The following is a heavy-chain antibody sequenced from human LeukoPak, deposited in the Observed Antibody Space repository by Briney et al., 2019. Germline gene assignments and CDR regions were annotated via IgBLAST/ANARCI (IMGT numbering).Heavy chain of an antibody. J-gene: IGHJ4*02. CDR1: GFTFSSYA. D-gene: IGHD3-22*01. Sequence: GGSLRLSCAASGFTFSSYAMSWVRQAPGKGLEWVSAISGSGGSTYYADSVKGRFTISRDNSKNTLYLQMNSLRAEDTAVYYCAKDPHYYDSSGYPYFDYWGQGTLVTVSS. CDR3: AKDPHYYDSSGYPYFDY. CDR2: ISGSGGST. V-gene: IGHV3-23*01.